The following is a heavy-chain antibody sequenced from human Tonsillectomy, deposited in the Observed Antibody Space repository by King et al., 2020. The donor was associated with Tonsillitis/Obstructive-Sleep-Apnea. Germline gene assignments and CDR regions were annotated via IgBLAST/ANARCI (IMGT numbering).Heavy chain of an antibody. J-gene: IGHJ4*02. D-gene: IGHD1-1*01. Sequence: VQLVESGGGVVQPGRSLTLSCAASGFTFSSNGMYWVRQAPGKGLEWVAVISYDGSNKYYADSVKGRFTISRDNSMNTLYLQMNSLRAEDTAVYYCAKGRVGTLYFFAYWGQGTLVTVSS. CDR1: GFTFSSNG. CDR3: AKGRVGTLYFFAY. V-gene: IGHV3-30*18. CDR2: ISYDGSNK.